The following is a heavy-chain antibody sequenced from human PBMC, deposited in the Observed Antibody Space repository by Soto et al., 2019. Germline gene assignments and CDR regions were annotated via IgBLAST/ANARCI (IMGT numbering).Heavy chain of an antibody. CDR1: GFPFSMSA. J-gene: IGHJ4*02. CDR3: ATVHSTSRSFDY. CDR2: TGLNGRTT. V-gene: IGHV3-23*01. Sequence: PGGSLRLSCAASGFPFSMSAMTWVRQAPGKGLEWVSTTGLNGRTTYYADSVKGRFTASRDNTKNTLDLQMASLRAEDTAVYYCATVHSTSRSFDYWGQGTLVTVSS. D-gene: IGHD6-6*01.